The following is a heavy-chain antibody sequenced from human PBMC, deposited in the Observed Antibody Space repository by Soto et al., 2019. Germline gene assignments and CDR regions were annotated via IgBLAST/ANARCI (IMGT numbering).Heavy chain of an antibody. J-gene: IGHJ4*02. CDR2: INHSGTT. D-gene: IGHD3-3*01. CDR1: GGSFSGYY. Sequence: LSLTCAVYGGSFSGYYWSWVRQPPGKGLEWIGEINHSGTTNYNPPLKSRVTMSVDTSKNQFSLKLSSVTAADTALYYCARGDFGRDDFWGQGTLVTVSS. V-gene: IGHV4-34*01. CDR3: ARGDFGRDDF.